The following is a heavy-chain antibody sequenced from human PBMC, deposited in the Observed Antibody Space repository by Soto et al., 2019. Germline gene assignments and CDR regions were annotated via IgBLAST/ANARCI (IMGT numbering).Heavy chain of an antibody. CDR1: GGSFSGYY. Sequence: SETLSLTGAVYGGSFSGYYCSWIRQPPWKGLEWIGEINHSGSTNYNPSLKSRVTISVDTSKNQFSLKLSSVTASDTAVYYCARELAARKYGMDVWGQGTTVTVSS. D-gene: IGHD6-6*01. CDR2: INHSGST. CDR3: ARELAARKYGMDV. V-gene: IGHV4-34*01. J-gene: IGHJ6*02.